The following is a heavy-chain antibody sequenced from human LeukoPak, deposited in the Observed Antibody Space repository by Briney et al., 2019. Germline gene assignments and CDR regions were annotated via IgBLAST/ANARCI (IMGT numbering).Heavy chain of an antibody. CDR1: GGTFNNSA. CDR3: ARDIHGDYGSGWFDP. Sequence: SVKVSCKTSGGTFNNSAISWVRQAPGQGLEWLGGIMPLFGTAGYAQKFQGRVTITKDEPTRTVYLELTSLTSDDTAVYYCARDIHGDYGSGWFDPWGQGTLVSVSS. CDR2: IMPLFGTA. J-gene: IGHJ5*02. V-gene: IGHV1-69*05. D-gene: IGHD4-17*01.